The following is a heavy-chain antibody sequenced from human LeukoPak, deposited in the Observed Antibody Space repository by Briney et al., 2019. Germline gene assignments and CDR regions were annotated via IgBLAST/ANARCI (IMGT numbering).Heavy chain of an antibody. CDR1: GFTVSSNY. CDR2: IYSGGST. V-gene: IGHV3-53*01. CDR3: ARGSGYSYGYAYFDY. Sequence: GGTLRLSCAASGFTVSSNYMSWVRQAPGKGLEWVSDIYSGGSTYYADSVKGRFTISRDNSKNTLYLQMNSLRAEDTAVYYCARGSGYSYGYAYFDYWGQGTLVTVSS. D-gene: IGHD5-18*01. J-gene: IGHJ4*02.